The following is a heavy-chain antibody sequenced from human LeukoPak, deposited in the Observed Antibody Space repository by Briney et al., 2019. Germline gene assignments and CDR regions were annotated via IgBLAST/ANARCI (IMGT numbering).Heavy chain of an antibody. CDR2: INPNSGGT. Sequence: ASVKVSCTASGYTFTGYYIHWVRQAPGQGLEWMGRINPNSGGTNYVQKFQGRVTMTRDTSISTAYMELSRLRSDDTAVYYCARVGGYSGYNFDYWGQGTLVTVSS. D-gene: IGHD5-12*01. J-gene: IGHJ4*02. CDR1: GYTFTGYY. V-gene: IGHV1-2*06. CDR3: ARVGGYSGYNFDY.